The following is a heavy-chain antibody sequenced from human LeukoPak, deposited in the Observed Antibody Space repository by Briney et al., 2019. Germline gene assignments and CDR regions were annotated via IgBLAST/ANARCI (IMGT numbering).Heavy chain of an antibody. CDR2: IIPIFGTA. CDR3: ARDRWPLFANDRFGELFDP. CDR1: GGTFSSYA. D-gene: IGHD3-10*01. J-gene: IGHJ5*02. Sequence: GASVKVSCKASGGTFSSYAISWVRQAPGQGLEWMGGIIPIFGTANYAQKFQGRVTITADESTSTAYMELSSLRSEDTAVYYCARDRWPLFANDRFGELFDPWGQGTLVTVSS. V-gene: IGHV1-69*13.